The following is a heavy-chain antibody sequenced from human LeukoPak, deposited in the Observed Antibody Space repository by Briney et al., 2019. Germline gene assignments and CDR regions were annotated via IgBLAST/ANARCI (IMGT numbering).Heavy chain of an antibody. CDR1: GYTFTSYG. Sequence: GASVKVSCKASGYTFTSYGISWVRQAPGQGLEWMGWISAYNGNTNYAQKLQGRVTMTTDTSTSTAYMELRSLRSDDTAVYYCARVRLLWFGDPLYYYYGMDVWGQGTTVTVSS. CDR2: ISAYNGNT. J-gene: IGHJ6*02. V-gene: IGHV1-18*01. CDR3: ARVRLLWFGDPLYYYYGMDV. D-gene: IGHD3-10*01.